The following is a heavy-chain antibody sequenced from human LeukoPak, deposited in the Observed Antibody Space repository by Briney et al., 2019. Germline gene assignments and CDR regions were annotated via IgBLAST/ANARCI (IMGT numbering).Heavy chain of an antibody. V-gene: IGHV3-30*03. CDR1: GFTFSTYG. D-gene: IGHD5-12*01. CDR3: ARVQKSRKSVASAVDC. J-gene: IGHJ4*02. Sequence: PGGSLRLSCVASGFTFSTYGLHWVRQAPGKGLQWVAVISYDGGNKYYADSVKGRFTISRDASKNTLYLQMNSLRAEDTAVYYCARVQKSRKSVASAVDCWGQGTVVIVSS. CDR2: ISYDGGNK.